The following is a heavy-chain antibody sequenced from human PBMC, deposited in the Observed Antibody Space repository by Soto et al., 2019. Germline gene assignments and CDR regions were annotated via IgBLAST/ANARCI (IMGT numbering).Heavy chain of an antibody. CDR3: AKILYTSSGPFDS. D-gene: IGHD6-6*01. Sequence: GGSLRLSCAASGFTFSNYAMHWVRQAPGKGLEWVAVITYEGSDEYYADSVKGRFTISRDNSKNTLYLQMNSLSTEDTAVYYCAKILYTSSGPFDSWGQGTLVTVSS. CDR2: ITYEGSDE. V-gene: IGHV3-30*18. J-gene: IGHJ4*02. CDR1: GFTFSNYA.